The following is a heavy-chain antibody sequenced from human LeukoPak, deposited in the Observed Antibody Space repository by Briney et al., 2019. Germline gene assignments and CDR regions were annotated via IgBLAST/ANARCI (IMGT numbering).Heavy chain of an antibody. CDR1: GGSFSGYD. CDR2: INHSGST. CDR3: ARRGYSSSWRPYVFDY. Sequence: SETLSLTCAVYGGSFSGYDWSWIRQSPGKGLEWIGEINHSGSTNYNPSLKSRVTISVDTSKNQFSLKLSPVTAADTAVYYCARRGYSSSWRPYVFDYWGQGSLVTASS. V-gene: IGHV4-34*01. D-gene: IGHD6-13*01. J-gene: IGHJ4*02.